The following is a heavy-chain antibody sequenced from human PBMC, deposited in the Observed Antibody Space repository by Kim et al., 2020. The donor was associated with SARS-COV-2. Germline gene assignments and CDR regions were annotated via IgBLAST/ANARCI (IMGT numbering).Heavy chain of an antibody. CDR1: GFTFSSYA. CDR2: ISGSGGST. J-gene: IGHJ3*02. D-gene: IGHD5-12*01. Sequence: GGSLRLSCAASGFTFSSYAMSWVRQAPGKGLEWVSAISGSGGSTYYADSVKGRFTISRDNSKNTLYLQMNSLRAEDTAVYYCAKDRAGDGYNPDAFDIWGQGTMVTVSS. V-gene: IGHV3-23*01. CDR3: AKDRAGDGYNPDAFDI.